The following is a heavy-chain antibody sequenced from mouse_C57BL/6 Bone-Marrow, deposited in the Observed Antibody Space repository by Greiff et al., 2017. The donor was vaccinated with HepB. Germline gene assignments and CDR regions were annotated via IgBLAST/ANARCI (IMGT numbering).Heavy chain of an antibody. V-gene: IGHV3-6*01. CDR3: ARALYGSSPYWYFDV. J-gene: IGHJ1*03. Sequence: EVQVVESGPGLVKPSQSLSLTCSVTGYSITSGYYWNWIRQFPGNKLEWMGYISYDGSNNYNPSLKNRISITRDTSKNQFFLKLNSVTTEDTATYYCARALYGSSPYWYFDVWGTGTTVTVSS. CDR1: GYSITSGYY. D-gene: IGHD1-1*01. CDR2: ISYDGSN.